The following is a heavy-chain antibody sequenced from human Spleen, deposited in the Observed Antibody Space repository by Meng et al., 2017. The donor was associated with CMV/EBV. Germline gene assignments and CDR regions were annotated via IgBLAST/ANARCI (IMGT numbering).Heavy chain of an antibody. Sequence: SETLSLTCTVSGGSISSSSYYWGWIRQPPGKGLEWIGSIYYSGSTYYNPSLKSRVTISVDTSKNQFSLKLSSVTAADTAVYYCARTLTYYDFWSGYQTYYFDYWGQGTLVTVSS. CDR3: ARTLTYYDFWSGYQTYYFDY. J-gene: IGHJ4*02. CDR2: IYYSGST. D-gene: IGHD3-3*01. V-gene: IGHV4-39*07. CDR1: GGSISSSSYY.